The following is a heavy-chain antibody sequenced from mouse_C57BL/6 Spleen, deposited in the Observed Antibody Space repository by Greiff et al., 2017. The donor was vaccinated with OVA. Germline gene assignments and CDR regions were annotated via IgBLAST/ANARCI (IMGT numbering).Heavy chain of an antibody. V-gene: IGHV1-80*01. CDR3: ARGENYGYDWYFDV. D-gene: IGHD2-2*01. J-gene: IGHJ1*03. CDR2: IYPGDGDT. Sequence: VQLQESGAELVKPGASVKISCKASGYAFSSYWMNWVKQRPGTGLEWIGQIYPGDGDTNYNGKFKGKATLTADKSSSTAYMQLSSLTSEDSAVYFCARGENYGYDWYFDVWGTGTTVTVSS. CDR1: GYAFSSYW.